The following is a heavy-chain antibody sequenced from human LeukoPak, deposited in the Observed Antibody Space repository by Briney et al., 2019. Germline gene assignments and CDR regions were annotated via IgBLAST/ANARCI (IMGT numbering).Heavy chain of an antibody. D-gene: IGHD2-15*01. CDR2: IWYDGSNK. CDR3: ARGYCSGGSCCTRGYKDY. V-gene: IGHV3-33*08. J-gene: IGHJ4*02. Sequence: GGSLRLSCSASGFIFTSYPMHWVRQAPGKGLEWVAVIWYDGSNKYYADSVKGRFTISRDNSKNTLYLQMNSLRAEDTAVYYCARGYCSGGSCCTRGYKDYWGQGTLVTVSS. CDR1: GFIFTSYP.